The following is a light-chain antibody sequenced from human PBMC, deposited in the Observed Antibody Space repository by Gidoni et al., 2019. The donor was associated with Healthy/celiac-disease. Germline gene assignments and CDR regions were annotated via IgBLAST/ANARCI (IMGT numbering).Light chain of an antibody. CDR1: QSVSSSY. Sequence: EIVLTQSPGTLSLSPGERATLSCRASQSVSSSYLAWYQQQPGQAPRLLIYGASSRATGIPVRFSGSWSGTDFTLTISRLEPEDFAVYSCQQYGSSPPYTFGQGTKLGIK. J-gene: IGKJ2*01. V-gene: IGKV3-20*01. CDR2: GAS. CDR3: QQYGSSPPYT.